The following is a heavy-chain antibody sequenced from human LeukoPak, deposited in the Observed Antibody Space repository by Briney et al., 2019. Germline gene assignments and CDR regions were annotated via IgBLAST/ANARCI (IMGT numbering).Heavy chain of an antibody. Sequence: GGSLRLSCAASGFTFSDYYMSWIRQAPGKGLEWVSYISSGGSTIYYADSVKGRFTISRDNAKNSLYLQMNSLRVEDTAVYYCAKDRVAGWEPRGGASDSWGQGTLVTVSS. CDR2: ISSGGSTI. CDR3: AKDRVAGWEPRGGASDS. J-gene: IGHJ4*02. V-gene: IGHV3-11*04. CDR1: GFTFSDYY. D-gene: IGHD6-19*01.